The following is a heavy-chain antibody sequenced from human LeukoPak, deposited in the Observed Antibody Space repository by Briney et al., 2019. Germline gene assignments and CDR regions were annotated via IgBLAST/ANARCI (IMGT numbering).Heavy chain of an antibody. D-gene: IGHD6-19*01. CDR2: ISGSRNYI. J-gene: IGHJ4*02. Sequence: PGGSLRLSCAASGFTFSTYSMNWVRQAPGKGLEWVSSISGSRNYIYYADSVKGRFTISRDNAKNSLYLQMNSLRAEDTAVYFCAKDSVVVAGLVNYFDYWGQGTLVTVSS. V-gene: IGHV3-21*04. CDR3: AKDSVVVAGLVNYFDY. CDR1: GFTFSTYS.